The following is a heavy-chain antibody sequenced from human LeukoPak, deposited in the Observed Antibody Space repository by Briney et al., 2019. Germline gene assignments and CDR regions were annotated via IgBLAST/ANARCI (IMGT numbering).Heavy chain of an antibody. CDR1: GFTFSSYW. CDR2: IKEDGSEK. J-gene: IGHJ4*02. Sequence: PGGSLRLSCATSGFTFSSYWMSWVRQAPGKGLEWVADIKEDGSEKCYVDSVKGRFTISRDNAKNSLYLQMNSLRAEDTAVYYCARDQTNYYDSSGYDYWGQGTLVTVSS. CDR3: ARDQTNYYDSSGYDY. D-gene: IGHD3-22*01. V-gene: IGHV3-7*01.